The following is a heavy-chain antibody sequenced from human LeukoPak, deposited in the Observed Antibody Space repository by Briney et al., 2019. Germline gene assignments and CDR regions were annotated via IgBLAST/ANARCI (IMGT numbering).Heavy chain of an antibody. CDR3: ARVPNYYDSSGYSGSNYYMDV. CDR1: GGSFSGYY. Sequence: SETLSLTCAVYGGSFSGYYWSWIRQPPGKGLEWIGEINHSGSTNYNPSLKSRVTISVDTSKNQFSLKLSSVTAADTAVYYCARVPNYYDSSGYSGSNYYMDVWGKGTTVTISS. V-gene: IGHV4-34*01. CDR2: INHSGST. J-gene: IGHJ6*03. D-gene: IGHD3-22*01.